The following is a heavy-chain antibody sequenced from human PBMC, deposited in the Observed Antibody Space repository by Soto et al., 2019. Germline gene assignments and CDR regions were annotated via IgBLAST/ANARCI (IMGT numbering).Heavy chain of an antibody. J-gene: IGHJ4*02. CDR2: IYPGDSDT. CDR1: GYSFTNYW. V-gene: IGHV5-51*01. CDR3: ARGGGYYDSSGYLSGLAY. D-gene: IGHD3-22*01. Sequence: EVQLVQSGAEVKKPGESLKISCKGSGYSFTNYWIGWVRQMPGKGLEWMGIIYPGDSDTRYSPSFQGQVTISADKSISTAYLQGSSLTASDTAMYYCARGGGYYDSSGYLSGLAYWGQGTLVTVSS.